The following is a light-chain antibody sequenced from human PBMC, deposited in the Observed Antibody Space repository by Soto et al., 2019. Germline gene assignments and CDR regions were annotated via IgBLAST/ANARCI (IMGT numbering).Light chain of an antibody. CDR2: LNNDGSH. J-gene: IGLJ3*02. V-gene: IGLV4-69*01. Sequence: QPVLTQSPSASASLGASVKLTCTLTSGHSSYAIACHQQQPEKGPRYLMKLNNDGSHSKGDGIPDRFSGSSSGAERYLTISSLQSEDEADYYCQTWGTGISVFGGGTKLTVL. CDR1: SGHSSYA. CDR3: QTWGTGISV.